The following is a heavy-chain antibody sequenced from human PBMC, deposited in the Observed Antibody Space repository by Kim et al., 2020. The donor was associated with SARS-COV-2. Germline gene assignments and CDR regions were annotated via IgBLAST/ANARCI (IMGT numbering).Heavy chain of an antibody. CDR3: ARAPRSGSPGFYYYGMDV. D-gene: IGHD1-26*01. CDR2: INPNSGGT. J-gene: IGHJ6*02. V-gene: IGHV1-2*05. CDR1: GYTFTGYY. Sequence: ASVKVSCKASGYTFTGYYMHWVRQAPGQGLEWMGRINPNSGGTNYAQKFQGRVTMTRDTSISTAYMELSRLRSDDTVVYYCARAPRSGSPGFYYYGMDVWGQGTTVTVSS.